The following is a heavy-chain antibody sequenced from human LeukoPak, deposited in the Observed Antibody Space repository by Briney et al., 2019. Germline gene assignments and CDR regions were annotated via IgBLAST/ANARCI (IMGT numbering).Heavy chain of an antibody. V-gene: IGHV1-46*01. J-gene: IGHJ4*02. D-gene: IGHD1-26*01. CDR2: TNPSGGST. Sequence: ASVKVSCKASGYTFTSYYIHWVRQAPGQGLEWMGITNPSGGSTSYAQKFQGRVTMTRDTSTSTVYMELSSLRSEDTAVYYCARDPGDGFDYWGQGTLVTVSS. CDR1: GYTFTSYY. CDR3: ARDPGDGFDY.